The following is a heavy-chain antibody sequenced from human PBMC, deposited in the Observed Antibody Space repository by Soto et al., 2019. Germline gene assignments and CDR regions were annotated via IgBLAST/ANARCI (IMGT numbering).Heavy chain of an antibody. J-gene: IGHJ4*02. CDR2: IIPILGIA. Sequence: QVQLVQSGAEVKKPGSSVKVSCKASGGTISSYPISWVRQAPGQGLEWMGRIIPILGIANYAQKFQGRVTITADKSTSSAYMELSSLRSEDTAVYYCAGLQTAAGYLACWGQGTLVTVSS. V-gene: IGHV1-69*02. CDR1: GGTISSYP. CDR3: AGLQTAAGYLAC. D-gene: IGHD6-13*01.